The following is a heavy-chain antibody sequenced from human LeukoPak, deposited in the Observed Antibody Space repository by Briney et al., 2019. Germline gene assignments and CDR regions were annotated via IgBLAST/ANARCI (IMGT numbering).Heavy chain of an antibody. J-gene: IGHJ6*03. V-gene: IGHV3-30*05. Sequence: GGSLRLSCAASGFTFSSYSMNWVRQAPGKGLEWVAVISYDGSNKYYADSVKGRFTISRDNSKNTLYLQMNSLRAEDTAVYYCARGAVAASHYYYYMDVWGKGTTVTVSS. CDR2: ISYDGSNK. D-gene: IGHD4-23*01. CDR3: ARGAVAASHYYYYMDV. CDR1: GFTFSSYS.